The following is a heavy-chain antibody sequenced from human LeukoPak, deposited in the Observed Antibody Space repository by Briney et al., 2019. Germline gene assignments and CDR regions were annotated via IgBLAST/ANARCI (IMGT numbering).Heavy chain of an antibody. J-gene: IGHJ4*02. Sequence: SVKVSCKTSGYTFTDYYIHWVRQAPGQGLEWMGWINTNTGNPTYAQGFTGRFVFSLDTSVSTAYLQISSLKAEDTAVYYCARDRVLLWFGESYYFDYWGQGTLVTVSS. V-gene: IGHV7-4-1*02. CDR3: ARDRVLLWFGESYYFDY. CDR2: INTNTGNP. CDR1: GYTFTDYY. D-gene: IGHD3-10*01.